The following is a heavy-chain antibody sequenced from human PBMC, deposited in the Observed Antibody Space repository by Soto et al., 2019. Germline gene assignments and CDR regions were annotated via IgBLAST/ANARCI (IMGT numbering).Heavy chain of an antibody. CDR1: GFTFGDSG. J-gene: IGHJ4*01. V-gene: IGHV3-33*01. Sequence: QVQLVESGGGVVQPGRSLRLSCAASGFTFGDSGMHWVRQAPGKGLEWVAVIWFDGSSKYYADSVQGRFTISRDNSKNTMYLQKNSLRAEDTAVYFCAMERVVRASGLTYFDYWGQGTRVTVSS. D-gene: IGHD3-10*01. CDR2: IWFDGSSK. CDR3: AMERVVRASGLTYFDY.